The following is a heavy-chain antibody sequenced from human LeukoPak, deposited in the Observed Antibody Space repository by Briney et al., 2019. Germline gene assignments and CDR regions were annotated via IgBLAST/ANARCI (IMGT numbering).Heavy chain of an antibody. CDR2: IYYSGST. V-gene: IGHV4-59*01. D-gene: IGHD3-22*01. Sequence: SETLSLTCTVSGGSISSYYWSWIRQPPGKGLEWIGYIYYSGSTNYNPSLKSRVTISVDTSKNQFSLKLSSVTAADTAVYYCARWYYDSSGYYLVYAFDIWGQGTMVTVSS. CDR3: ARWYYDSSGYYLVYAFDI. CDR1: GGSISSYY. J-gene: IGHJ3*02.